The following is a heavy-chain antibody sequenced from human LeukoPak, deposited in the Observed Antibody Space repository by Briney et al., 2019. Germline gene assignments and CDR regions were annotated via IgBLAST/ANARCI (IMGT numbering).Heavy chain of an antibody. Sequence: PGRSLRLSCAASGFTFSDYVMHWVRQAPGKGLEWVALIWFDGTIKYFSDSVTGRFTISRDNSRNTLHLQMNILKAEDTAVYYCARDIGSAGSFDYWGQGTLVTVSS. D-gene: IGHD1-26*01. J-gene: IGHJ4*02. CDR2: IWFDGTIK. CDR3: ARDIGSAGSFDY. CDR1: GFTFSDYV. V-gene: IGHV3-33*01.